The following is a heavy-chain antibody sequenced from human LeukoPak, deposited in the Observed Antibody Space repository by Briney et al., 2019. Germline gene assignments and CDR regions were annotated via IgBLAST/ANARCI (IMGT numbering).Heavy chain of an antibody. V-gene: IGHV4-59*12. CDR3: AREVGDDILTGYYRTYGMDV. D-gene: IGHD3-9*01. Sequence: SETLSLTCTVSGGSISSYYWSWIRQPPGKGLEWIGYIYYSGSTNYNPSLKSRVTISVDTSKNQFSLKLSSVTAADTAVYYCAREVGDDILTGYYRTYGMDVWGQGTTVTVSS. J-gene: IGHJ6*02. CDR2: IYYSGST. CDR1: GGSISSYY.